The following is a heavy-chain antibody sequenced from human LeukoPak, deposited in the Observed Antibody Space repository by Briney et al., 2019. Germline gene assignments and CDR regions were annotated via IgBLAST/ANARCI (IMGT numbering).Heavy chain of an antibody. Sequence: SETLSLTCTVSGGSISSGSYYWSWIRQPAGKGLEWIGRIYTSGSTNYNPSLKSRVTISVDTSKNQFSLKLSSVTAADTAVYYCAVAGRGYFDYWGQGTLVTASS. V-gene: IGHV4-61*02. CDR1: GGSISSGSYY. J-gene: IGHJ4*02. CDR3: AVAGRGYFDY. CDR2: IYTSGST. D-gene: IGHD6-19*01.